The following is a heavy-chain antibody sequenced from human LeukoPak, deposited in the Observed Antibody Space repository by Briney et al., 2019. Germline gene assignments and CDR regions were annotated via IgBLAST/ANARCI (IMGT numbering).Heavy chain of an antibody. J-gene: IGHJ6*02. Sequence: GEPLKISCKGSGYSFTSYWIGWVRQMPGKGLEWMGIIYPGDSDTRYSPSFQGQVTISADKSISTAYLQWSSLKASDTAMYYCARRASIRLSVVVPAAPQGTYYYYYGMDVWGQGTTVTVSS. CDR1: GYSFTSYW. D-gene: IGHD2-2*01. CDR2: IYPGDSDT. CDR3: ARRASIRLSVVVPAAPQGTYYYYYGMDV. V-gene: IGHV5-51*01.